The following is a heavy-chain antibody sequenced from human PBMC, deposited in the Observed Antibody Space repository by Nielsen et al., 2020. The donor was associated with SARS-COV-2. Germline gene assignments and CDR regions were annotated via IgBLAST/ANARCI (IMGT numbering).Heavy chain of an antibody. J-gene: IGHJ6*02. Sequence: GGSLRLSCAASGFTFSSYAMSWVRQAPGKGLEWVSAISGSGGSTYYADSVKGRFTISRDNSKNTLYLQMNSLRAEDTAVYYCAKIGGSYWNYYYGMDVWGQGTTVTVSS. D-gene: IGHD1-26*01. V-gene: IGHV3-23*01. CDR2: ISGSGGST. CDR3: AKIGGSYWNYYYGMDV. CDR1: GFTFSSYA.